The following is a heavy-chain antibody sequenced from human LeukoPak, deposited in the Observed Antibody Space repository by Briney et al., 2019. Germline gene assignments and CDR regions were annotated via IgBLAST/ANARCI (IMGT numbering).Heavy chain of an antibody. CDR1: GGSISSYY. Sequence: SETLSLTCTVSGGSISSYYWSWIRQPPGKGLEWIGYIYYSGSTNYNPSLKSRVTISVDTSKNQFSLKLSSVTAADTAVYHCARVGGRRDGYWFDPWGQGTLVTVSS. V-gene: IGHV4-59*01. CDR3: ARVGGRRDGYWFDP. D-gene: IGHD5-24*01. J-gene: IGHJ5*02. CDR2: IYYSGST.